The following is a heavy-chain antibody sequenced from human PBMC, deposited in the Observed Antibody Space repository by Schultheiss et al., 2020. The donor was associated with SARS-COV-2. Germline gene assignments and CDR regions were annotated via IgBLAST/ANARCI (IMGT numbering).Heavy chain of an antibody. CDR2: ISYDGSNK. D-gene: IGHD3-3*01. V-gene: IGHV3-30*03. Sequence: GGSLRLSCAASGFTFSSYGMHWVRQAPGKGLEWVAVISYDGSNKYYADSVKGRFTISRDNAKNTLYLQMNSLRAEDTAVYYCARDRTVGRFLEWLLRPGFDYWGQGTLVTVSS. J-gene: IGHJ4*02. CDR3: ARDRTVGRFLEWLLRPGFDY. CDR1: GFTFSSYG.